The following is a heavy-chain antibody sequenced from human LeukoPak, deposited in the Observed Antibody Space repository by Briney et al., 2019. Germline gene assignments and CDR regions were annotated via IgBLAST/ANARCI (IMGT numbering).Heavy chain of an antibody. V-gene: IGHV4-34*01. D-gene: IGHD1-1*01. CDR1: GGSSSGSY. CDR2: INQSGST. Sequence: SETLSLTRSVDGGSSSGSYWSGIRQPPGKGLDWIGEINQSGSTNYNPSLKSPVTISVDTFTDHFSLKLSSVTAADTAVYYCAREGRKNWNDPPSLYSFDYWGQGTMVTVSS. CDR3: AREGRKNWNDPPSLYSFDY. J-gene: IGHJ4*01.